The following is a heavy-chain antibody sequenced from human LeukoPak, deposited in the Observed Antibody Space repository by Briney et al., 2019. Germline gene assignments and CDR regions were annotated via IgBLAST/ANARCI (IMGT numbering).Heavy chain of an antibody. CDR2: INPSGGST. D-gene: IGHD3-22*01. CDR3: ATHYYDSSGYYFVSFDY. V-gene: IGHV1-46*01. CDR1: GYTFTSYY. J-gene: IGHJ4*02. Sequence: ASVKVSCKASGYTFTSYYMHWVRQAPGQGLEWMGIINPSGGSTSYAQKFQGRVTMTRDTSISTAYMELSRLRSDDTAVYYCATHYYDSSGYYFVSFDYWGQGTLVTVSS.